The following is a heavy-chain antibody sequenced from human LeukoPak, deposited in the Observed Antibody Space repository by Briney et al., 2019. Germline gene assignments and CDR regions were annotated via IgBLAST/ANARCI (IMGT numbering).Heavy chain of an antibody. Sequence: SSETLSLTCAVYGGSFSVYYWSWIRQPPGKGLEWIGEINHSGSTNYNPSLKSRVTISVDTSKNQFSLKLSSVTAADTAVYYCASVDTAMVTSYGMDVWGQGTTVTVSS. J-gene: IGHJ6*02. CDR2: INHSGST. CDR3: ASVDTAMVTSYGMDV. D-gene: IGHD5-18*01. CDR1: GGSFSVYY. V-gene: IGHV4-34*01.